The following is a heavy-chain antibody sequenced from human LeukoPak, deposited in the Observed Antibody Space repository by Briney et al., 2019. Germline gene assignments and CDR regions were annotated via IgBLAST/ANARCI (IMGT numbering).Heavy chain of an antibody. CDR1: GFIFSNYA. D-gene: IGHD5-18*01. V-gene: IGHV3-23*01. CDR2: IGGRDGYT. J-gene: IGHJ4*02. CDR3: AKDLTAMVTGVDY. Sequence: GASLRLSCAASGFIFSNYAMSWVRQAPGKGLEWVSAIGGRDGYTYYADSVKGRFTISRDNSKNTLYLQMNSLRAEDTAVYYCAKDLTAMVTGVDYWGQGTLVTVSS.